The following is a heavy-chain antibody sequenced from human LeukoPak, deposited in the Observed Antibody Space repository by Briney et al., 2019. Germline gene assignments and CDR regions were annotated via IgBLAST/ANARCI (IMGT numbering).Heavy chain of an antibody. Sequence: SETLSLTCTVSGGSINNYYWSWLRQPAGKGLEWIGRIYTRGSTNYSPSLQSRVTMSVDTSKNQFSLKLSSVTAADTAVYYCARGRYCSADICSGGDAFDIWGQGTMVSVSS. CDR3: ARGRYCSADICSGGDAFDI. V-gene: IGHV4-4*07. J-gene: IGHJ3*02. D-gene: IGHD2-15*01. CDR1: GGSINNYY. CDR2: IYTRGST.